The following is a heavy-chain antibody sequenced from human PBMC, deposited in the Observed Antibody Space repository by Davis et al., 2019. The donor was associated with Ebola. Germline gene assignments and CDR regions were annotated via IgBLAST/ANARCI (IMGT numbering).Heavy chain of an antibody. J-gene: IGHJ6*02. V-gene: IGHV3-53*01. D-gene: IGHD3-10*01. Sequence: GESLKISCAASGFTVSSNYMSWVRQAPGKGLEWVSVIYSGGSTYYADSVKGRFTISRDNSKNTLYLQMNSLRAEDTAVYYCAREGYYGSGSYYYYYGMDVWGQGTTVTVSS. CDR3: AREGYYGSGSYYYYYGMDV. CDR1: GFTVSSNY. CDR2: IYSGGST.